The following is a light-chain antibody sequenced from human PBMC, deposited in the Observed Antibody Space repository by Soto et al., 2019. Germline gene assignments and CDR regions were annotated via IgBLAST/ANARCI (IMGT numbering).Light chain of an antibody. J-gene: IGKJ4*01. Sequence: ETVMTQSPGTLSVSPGERATLSCRASQSVSSNLAWYQQKPGQAPRLLIYDASARATGIPARFSGSGSVTEFTLTISSLKSEDFAVYYCEQYHEWPLTFGGGTEVDIK. CDR2: DAS. V-gene: IGKV3D-15*01. CDR3: EQYHEWPLT. CDR1: QSVSSN.